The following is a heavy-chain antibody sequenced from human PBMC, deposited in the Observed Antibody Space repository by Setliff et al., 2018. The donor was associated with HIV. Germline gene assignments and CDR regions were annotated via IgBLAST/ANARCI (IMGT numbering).Heavy chain of an antibody. Sequence: GESLKISCKGSGYSFTSYWIGWVRQMPGKGLEWMGIIYPGDSDTRYSPSFQGQVTLSADKSISTAYLQWSSLKASDTAMYYCARHLIPGDPRYSSSWYYGGQGTLVTVSS. J-gene: IGHJ4*02. CDR1: GYSFTSYW. CDR3: ARHLIPGDPRYSSSWYY. D-gene: IGHD6-13*01. CDR2: IYPGDSDT. V-gene: IGHV5-51*01.